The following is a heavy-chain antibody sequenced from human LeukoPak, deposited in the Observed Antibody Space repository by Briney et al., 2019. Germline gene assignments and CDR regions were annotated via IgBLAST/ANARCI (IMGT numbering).Heavy chain of an antibody. D-gene: IGHD1-26*01. CDR2: ISNTGVST. CDR3: AKDRTVGASYWYFDL. V-gene: IGHV3-23*01. Sequence: GGSLRLSCAASGFTFSSYAMSWVRQAPGKGLEWVSAISNTGVSTYYADSVKGRFTISRDNSKNTLFLHMNTLRAEDTAIYYCAKDRTVGASYWYFDLWGRGTLVTVSS. CDR1: GFTFSSYA. J-gene: IGHJ2*01.